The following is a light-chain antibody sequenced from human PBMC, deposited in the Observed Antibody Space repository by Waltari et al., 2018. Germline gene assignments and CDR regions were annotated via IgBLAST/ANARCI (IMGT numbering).Light chain of an antibody. Sequence: QSALTQPAPGSGSPGQSITIPCTGTRSACGGFYPSPWYHLLPGKAPKPLISEVNKRPSGVSNRFFGSKSGITASLTISGLQTGDEADYYCCSYAGSTSYVVFGGGTKLTVL. J-gene: IGLJ2*01. CDR1: RSACGGFYP. CDR3: CSYAGSTSYVV. CDR2: EVN. V-gene: IGLV2-23*02.